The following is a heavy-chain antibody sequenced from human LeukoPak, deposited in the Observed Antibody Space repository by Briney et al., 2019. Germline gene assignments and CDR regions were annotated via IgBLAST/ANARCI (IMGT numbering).Heavy chain of an antibody. J-gene: IGHJ4*02. V-gene: IGHV3-74*01. CDR3: VRAGSGFDY. CDR1: GFTFSSYW. Sequence: GGSLRLSCVASGFTFSSYWMHWVRQAPGKGLEWVSRIDFETDTTTYAGSVKGRFTISRDNTKNTLYLQMDSMRDEDAAVYYCVRAGSGFDYWGQGTLVTVTS. D-gene: IGHD2-15*01. CDR2: IDFETDTT.